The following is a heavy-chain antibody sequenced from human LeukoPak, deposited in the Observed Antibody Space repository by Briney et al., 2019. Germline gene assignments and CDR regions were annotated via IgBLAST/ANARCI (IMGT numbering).Heavy chain of an antibody. CDR2: ISSSSSYI. D-gene: IGHD2-2*01. J-gene: IGHJ4*02. Sequence: GGSLRLSCAASGFTFSSYSMNWVRQAPGKGLEWVSSISSSSSYIYYADSEKGRFTISRDNAKNSLYLQMNSLRAEDTAVYYCARDCSSTSCFDYWGQGTLVTVSS. CDR1: GFTFSSYS. CDR3: ARDCSSTSCFDY. V-gene: IGHV3-21*01.